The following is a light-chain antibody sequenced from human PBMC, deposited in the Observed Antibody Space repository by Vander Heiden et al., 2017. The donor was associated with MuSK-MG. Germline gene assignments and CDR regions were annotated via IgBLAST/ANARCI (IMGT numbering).Light chain of an antibody. CDR3: CSYAGSYTWI. CDR1: RSDVGGYNF. Sequence: QSALTQPRSVSGSPGQSVTISCTGTRSDVGGYNFVSWYQHLPGKAPKRSIYDVEKRPSGVPDRFSGSKSGNTASLTISGGQAADEAYYFCCSYAGSYTWIFGGGTKLTVL. J-gene: IGLJ2*01. V-gene: IGLV2-11*01. CDR2: DVE.